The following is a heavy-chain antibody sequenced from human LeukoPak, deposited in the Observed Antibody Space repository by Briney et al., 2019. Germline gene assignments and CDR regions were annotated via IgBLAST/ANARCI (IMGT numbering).Heavy chain of an antibody. CDR3: ARQPNWNDLGRFDP. CDR1: GFIFSTYA. Sequence: GGSLRLSCSASGFIFSTYAMSWVRQAPGKGLNGVSRITGTGSTTQYAESVKGRFTISRDNSQNTLYLQMNSLRVEDTAVYYCARQPNWNDLGRFDPWGQGTLVTVSS. CDR2: ITGTGSTT. V-gene: IGHV3-23*01. D-gene: IGHD1-1*01. J-gene: IGHJ5*02.